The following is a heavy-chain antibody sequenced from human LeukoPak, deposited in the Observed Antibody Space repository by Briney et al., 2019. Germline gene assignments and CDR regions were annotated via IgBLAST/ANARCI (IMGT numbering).Heavy chain of an antibody. CDR3: ASEGLRLGELSHDY. CDR2: INSDGSST. CDR1: GFTFSSYW. V-gene: IGHV3-74*01. J-gene: IGHJ4*02. D-gene: IGHD3-16*02. Sequence: GGSLRLSCAASGFTFSSYWMHWARQAPGKGLVWVSRINSDGSSTSYADSVKGRFTISRDNAKNTLYLQMNSLRAEDTAVYYCASEGLRLGELSHDYWGQGTLVTVSS.